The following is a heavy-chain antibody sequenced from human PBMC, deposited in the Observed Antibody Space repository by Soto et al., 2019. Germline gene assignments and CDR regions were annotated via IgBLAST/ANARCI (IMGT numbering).Heavy chain of an antibody. CDR2: IYYSGST. J-gene: IGHJ4*02. D-gene: IGHD2-2*01. CDR1: GGSISSYY. CDR3: ARAPEAIRIDY. Sequence: QVQLQESGPGLVKPSETLSLTCTVSGGSISSYYWSWIRQPPGKGLEWIGHIYYSGSTNYNPSLKSRGTMSVDTSKNQFSLNLRSVTAADTAVYYCARAPEAIRIDYWGLGTLVTVSS. V-gene: IGHV4-59*01.